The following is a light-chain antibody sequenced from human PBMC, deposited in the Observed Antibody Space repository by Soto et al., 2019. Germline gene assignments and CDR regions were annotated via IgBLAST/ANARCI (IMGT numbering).Light chain of an antibody. CDR3: AAWDDRLNGYV. CDR2: SND. V-gene: IGLV1-44*01. Sequence: QAVVTQPPSASGLPGQRVTISCSGSSSNIESNTVTWYQQLPGTAPKLVIYSNDHRPSGVPHRFSGSTSGTSASLAIRGLQSEDEGDYYCAAWDDRLNGYVFGGGTKLTVL. CDR1: SSNIESNT. J-gene: IGLJ1*01.